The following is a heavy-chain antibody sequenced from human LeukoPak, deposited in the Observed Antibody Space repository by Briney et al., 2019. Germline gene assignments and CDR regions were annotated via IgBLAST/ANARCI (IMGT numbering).Heavy chain of an antibody. V-gene: IGHV3-21*01. D-gene: IGHD1-26*01. Sequence: GGSLRLSCAASGFTFSSYSMNWVRQAPGKGLEWVSSISSSSSYIYYADSVKGRFTISRDNAKNSLYLQMNSLRAEDTAVYYCASGRSGSYHPPNWFDPWGQGTLVTVSS. CDR3: ASGRSGSYHPPNWFDP. J-gene: IGHJ5*02. CDR1: GFTFSSYS. CDR2: ISSSSSYI.